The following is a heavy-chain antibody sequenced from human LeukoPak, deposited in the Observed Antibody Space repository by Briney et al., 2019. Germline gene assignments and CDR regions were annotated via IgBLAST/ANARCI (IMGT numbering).Heavy chain of an antibody. J-gene: IGHJ4*02. CDR3: ARSREGTFPSQGY. D-gene: IGHD2-21*01. CDR1: GYTFTGYY. Sequence: ASVKVSCKASGYTFTGYYMHWVRQAPGQGLEWMGWINPNSGGTNYAQKFQGRVTMTRDTSISTAYMELSRLRSDDTAVYYCARSREGTFPSQGYWGQGTLVTVSS. CDR2: INPNSGGT. V-gene: IGHV1-2*02.